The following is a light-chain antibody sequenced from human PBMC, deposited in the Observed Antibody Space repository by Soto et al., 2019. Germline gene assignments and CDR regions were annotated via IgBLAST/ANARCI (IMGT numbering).Light chain of an antibody. J-gene: IGLJ1*01. CDR2: GNK. CDR3: QSYDSSLSALFV. Sequence: QSVLTQPPSVSGAPGQRVTISCTGSTSDIGAGYDVHWYQQLPGTAPKLLIYGNKNRPSGVPDRFSGSKSGTSASLAITGLQAEDEADYYCQSYDSSLSALFVFGTGTKVTVL. V-gene: IGLV1-40*01. CDR1: TSDIGAGYD.